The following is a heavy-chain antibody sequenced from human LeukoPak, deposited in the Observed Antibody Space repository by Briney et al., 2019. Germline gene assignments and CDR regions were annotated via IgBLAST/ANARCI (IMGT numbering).Heavy chain of an antibody. V-gene: IGHV4-59*12. D-gene: IGHD6-13*01. CDR1: GGSISSYY. CDR3: ASSSWSLTSYGMDV. CDR2: ISDIGSI. Sequence: SETLSLTCTVSGGSISSYYWSWIRQPPGKGLEWIAYISDIGSINYNPSLKSRVTISLDTSKNQFSLKLSSVTAADTAVYYCASSSWSLTSYGMDVWGQGTTVTVSS. J-gene: IGHJ6*02.